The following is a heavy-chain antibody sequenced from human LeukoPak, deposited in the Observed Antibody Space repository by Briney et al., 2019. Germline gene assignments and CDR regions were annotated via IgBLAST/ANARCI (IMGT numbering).Heavy chain of an antibody. CDR2: IYTSGST. CDR3: AGGYRHNYFDY. Sequence: MASETLSLTCTVSGGSISSGSNNGTWFGQPPGKDLEWIGRIYTSGSTNYNPSLKSRVTISVDTSKNQFSLKLSSVTAADTAVYYCAGGYRHNYFDYWGQGTLVTVSS. CDR1: GGSISSGSNN. V-gene: IGHV4-61*02. J-gene: IGHJ4*02. D-gene: IGHD3-16*02.